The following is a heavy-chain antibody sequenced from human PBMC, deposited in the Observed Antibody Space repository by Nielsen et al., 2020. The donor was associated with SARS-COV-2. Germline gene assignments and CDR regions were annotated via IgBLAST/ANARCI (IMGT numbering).Heavy chain of an antibody. CDR3: ARAAALTDTAMVTFDY. J-gene: IGHJ4*02. V-gene: IGHV3-48*01. CDR2: ISSSSSTI. CDR1: GFTFSSYS. D-gene: IGHD5-18*01. Sequence: GGSLRLSCAASGFTFSSYSMNWVRQAPGKGLEWVSYISSSSSTIYYADSVKGRFTISRDNAKNSLYLQMNSLRAEDTAVYYCARAAALTDTAMVTFDYWGQGTLVTVSS.